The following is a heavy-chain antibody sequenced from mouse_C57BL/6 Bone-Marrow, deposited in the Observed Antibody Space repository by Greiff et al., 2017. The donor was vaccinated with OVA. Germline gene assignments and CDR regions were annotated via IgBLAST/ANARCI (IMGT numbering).Heavy chain of an antibody. CDR2: INPSSGYT. J-gene: IGHJ3*01. V-gene: IGHV1-7*01. D-gene: IGHD3-3*01. CDR1: GYTFTSYW. CDR3: ARGGTAY. Sequence: VHLVEPGAELAKPGASVKLSCKASGYTFTSYWMHWVKQRPGQGLEWIGYINPSSGYTKYNQKFKDKATLTADKPSSTAYMQLSSLTYEDSAVYYCARGGTAYWGQGTLVTVSA.